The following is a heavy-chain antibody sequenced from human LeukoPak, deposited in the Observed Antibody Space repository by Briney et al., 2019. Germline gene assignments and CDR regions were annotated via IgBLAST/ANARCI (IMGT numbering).Heavy chain of an antibody. J-gene: IGHJ4*02. D-gene: IGHD6-19*01. CDR3: AKARGGTVAGTSCDY. CDR2: LSWNRGNI. Sequence: GGCLRLSCAASVFTFSVFATRCGPEAPAKGVEWVSGLSWNRGNIGYADSVKGRFTNSRDNAKNSLYLQMNSLGAEDTALYYCAKARGGTVAGTSCDYWGQGTLVTVSS. V-gene: IGHV3-9*01. CDR1: VFTFSVFA.